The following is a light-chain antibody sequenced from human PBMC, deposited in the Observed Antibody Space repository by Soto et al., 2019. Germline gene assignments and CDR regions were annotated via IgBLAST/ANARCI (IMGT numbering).Light chain of an antibody. CDR1: QSISSY. CDR3: LQYNDWPPMYT. V-gene: IGKV3-15*01. Sequence: EIVMTQSPATLSVSPGERATLSCRASQSISSYLAWYQQKPGQAPRLLVYGASTRATGIPARFSGSGSGTEFTLTISSLQSEDFAVYDCLQYNDWPPMYTFGQGTKLEI. J-gene: IGKJ2*01. CDR2: GAS.